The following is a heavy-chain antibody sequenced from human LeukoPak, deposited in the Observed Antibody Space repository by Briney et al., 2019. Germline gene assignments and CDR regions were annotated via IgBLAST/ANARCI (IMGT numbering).Heavy chain of an antibody. CDR1: GYSFTSYW. CDR2: IDPSDSYT. D-gene: IGHD1-1*01. Sequence: GESLRTSWKGSGYSFTSYWISWGRQMPGKGLEGMGRIDPSDSYTNYSPSFQGHVTISADKSISTAYLQWSSLKASDTAMYYWARRGTGTTLYYGMDVWGQGTTVTVSS. V-gene: IGHV5-10-1*01. CDR3: ARRGTGTTLYYGMDV. J-gene: IGHJ6*02.